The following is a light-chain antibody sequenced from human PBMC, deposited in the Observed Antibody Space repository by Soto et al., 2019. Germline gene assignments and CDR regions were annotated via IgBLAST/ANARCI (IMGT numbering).Light chain of an antibody. Sequence: IQLTQSPSSLSASVGDRVTITCRASQGIRSSLNWYQQKPGKAPNLLIYAASRLQSGVPSRFSGSGSGTDFTLTISSLQPADFATYYCQQSYSTPFTFGPGTKVDIK. CDR3: QQSYSTPFT. J-gene: IGKJ3*01. CDR1: QGIRSS. V-gene: IGKV1-39*01. CDR2: AAS.